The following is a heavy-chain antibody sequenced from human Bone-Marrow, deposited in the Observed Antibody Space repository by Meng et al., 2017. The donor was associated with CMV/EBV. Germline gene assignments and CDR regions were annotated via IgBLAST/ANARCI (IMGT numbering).Heavy chain of an antibody. CDR1: GYTFTGYY. CDR3: ARGVIAARLRTVFDP. D-gene: IGHD6-6*01. V-gene: IGHV1-2*02. J-gene: IGHJ5*02. CDR2: INPNSGGT. Sequence: QVQVVQSGAEVKKPGDSVKVSCKASGYTFTGYYMHWVRQAPGQGLEWMGWINPNSGGTNYAQKFQGRVTMTRDTSISTAYMELSRLRSDDTAVYYCARGVIAARLRTVFDPWGQGTLVTVSS.